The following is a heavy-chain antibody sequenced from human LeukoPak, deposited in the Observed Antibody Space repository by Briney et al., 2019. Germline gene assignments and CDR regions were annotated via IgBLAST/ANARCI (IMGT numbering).Heavy chain of an antibody. V-gene: IGHV1-2*02. CDR3: ARKSNWGSENYFDY. J-gene: IGHJ4*02. CDR2: INPNSGGT. Sequence: ASVTVSCKASGYTFTGYYMHWVRQTPGQGLEWMGWINPNSGGTNYAQKFQGRVTMTRDTSISTAYMELSRLRSDDTAVYYCARKSNWGSENYFDYWGQGTLVTVSS. CDR1: GYTFTGYY. D-gene: IGHD7-27*01.